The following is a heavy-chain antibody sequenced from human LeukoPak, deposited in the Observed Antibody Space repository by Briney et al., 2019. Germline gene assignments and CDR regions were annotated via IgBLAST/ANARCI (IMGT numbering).Heavy chain of an antibody. CDR2: IGIDSGNT. J-gene: IGHJ4*02. V-gene: IGHV3-48*01. CDR3: ARDYKYAFDN. Sequence: SLRLSCAASEFTFSDYSMNWVRQAPGKGLEWISYIGIDSGNTNYADSVKGRFTISGDKAKNSLYLQMNSLRVEDTAVYYCARDYKYAFDNWGQGTLVTVSS. CDR1: EFTFSDYS. D-gene: IGHD5-24*01.